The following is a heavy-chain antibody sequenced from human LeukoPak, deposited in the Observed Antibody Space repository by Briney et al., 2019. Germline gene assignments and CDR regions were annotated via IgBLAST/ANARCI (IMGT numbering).Heavy chain of an antibody. J-gene: IGHJ4*02. CDR1: GFSLGATGVG. D-gene: IGHD2-21*02. Sequence: SGPTPVKPPQTLTPTCTFSGFSLGATGVGVGWIRQPPGEALEWPALIYSNADKRYRPSLKSRLTITKDTSKNQVVLTMTNMDPVETATYYCAHVGSDDYFVHRGQGTLVTVSS. CDR3: AHVGSDDYFVH. V-gene: IGHV2-5*01. CDR2: IYSNADK.